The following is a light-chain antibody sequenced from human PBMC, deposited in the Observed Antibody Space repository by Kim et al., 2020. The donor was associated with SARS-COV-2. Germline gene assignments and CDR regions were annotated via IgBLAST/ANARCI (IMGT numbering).Light chain of an antibody. CDR3: SSYTSSDTAV. CDR2: DVS. V-gene: IGLV2-14*03. Sequence: GQSITISCTGTSSDVGGYNSVSWYQQHPGKAPKLMIYDVSNRPSGVSNRFSGSKSGNTASLTISGLQAEDEADYYCSSYTSSDTAVFGGGTKLTVL. CDR1: SSDVGGYNS. J-gene: IGLJ2*01.